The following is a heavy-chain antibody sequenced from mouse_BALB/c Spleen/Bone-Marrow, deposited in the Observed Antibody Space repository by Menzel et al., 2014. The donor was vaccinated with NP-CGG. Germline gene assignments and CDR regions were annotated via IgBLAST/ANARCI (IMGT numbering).Heavy chain of an antibody. CDR2: IWRGGST. CDR1: GFSLSSYG. CDR3: AKNSYDIYYYAMDY. Sequence: QVQLKDSGPGLVQPSQSLSITCTVSGFSLSSYGVHWVRQSPGKGLEWLGVIWRGGSTDYNAAFMSRLSITKDNSKSQVFFKMNSLQADDTAIYYCAKNSYDIYYYAMDYWGQGTSVTVSS. J-gene: IGHJ4*01. V-gene: IGHV2-5*01. D-gene: IGHD2-3*01.